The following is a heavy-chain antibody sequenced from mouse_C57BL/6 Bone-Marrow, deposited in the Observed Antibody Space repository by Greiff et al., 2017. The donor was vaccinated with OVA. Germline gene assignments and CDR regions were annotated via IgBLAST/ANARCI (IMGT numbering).Heavy chain of an antibody. Sequence: VQLKESGPVLVKPGASVKMSCKASGYTFTDYYMNWVKQSHGKSLEWIGVINPYNGGTSYNQKFKGKATLTVDKSSSTAYMELNSLTSEDSAVYYCARPMTAQATDYWGQGTTLTVSS. CDR1: GYTFTDYY. V-gene: IGHV1-19*01. CDR3: ARPMTAQATDY. CDR2: INPYNGGT. D-gene: IGHD3-2*02. J-gene: IGHJ2*01.